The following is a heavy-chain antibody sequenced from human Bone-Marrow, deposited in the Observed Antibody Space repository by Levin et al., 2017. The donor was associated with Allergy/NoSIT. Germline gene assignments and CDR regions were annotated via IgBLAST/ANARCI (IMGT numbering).Heavy chain of an antibody. CDR1: GFSFSSDD. V-gene: IGHV3-23*01. J-gene: IGHJ2*01. CDR2: IGISGGTT. CDR3: AKSIPFWYFDL. Sequence: GESLKISCAASGFSFSSDDMTWVRQAPGKGLEWVSSIGISGGTTYADSVKGRFTISRDNSKITLYLQMNSLRADDTAVYYCAKSIPFWYFDLWGRGTLVTVSS.